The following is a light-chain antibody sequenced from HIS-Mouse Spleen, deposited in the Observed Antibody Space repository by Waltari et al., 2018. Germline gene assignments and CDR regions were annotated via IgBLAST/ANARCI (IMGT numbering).Light chain of an antibody. Sequence: QSALTQPPSVSGSPGQSVTISCTGTSSDVGSYNRVSWYQQPPGTAPKLMIYEVSNRPSGVPDRFSGSKSGNTASLTISWLQAEDEADYYCSSYTSSSTVFGTGTKVTVL. CDR1: SSDVGSYNR. V-gene: IGLV2-18*02. CDR3: SSYTSSSTV. CDR2: EVS. J-gene: IGLJ1*01.